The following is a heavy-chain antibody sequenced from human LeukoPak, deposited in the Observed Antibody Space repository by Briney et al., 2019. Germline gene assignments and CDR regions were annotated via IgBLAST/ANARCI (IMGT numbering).Heavy chain of an antibody. Sequence: AASVKVSCKASGYTFSSYGISWVRQAPGQGLEWMGWISGNNGNTNYAQKFQGRVTMTTDTSTSTAYMEMRSLRSDDTAVYYCARDFFHGHCAGLSCFLLDYWGQGSLVTVSS. CDR3: ARDFFHGHCAGLSCFLLDY. J-gene: IGHJ4*02. CDR1: GYTFSSYG. V-gene: IGHV1-18*01. CDR2: ISGNNGNT. D-gene: IGHD2-15*01.